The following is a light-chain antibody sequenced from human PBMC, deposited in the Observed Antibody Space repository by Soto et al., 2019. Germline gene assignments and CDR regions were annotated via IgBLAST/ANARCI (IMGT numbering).Light chain of an antibody. J-gene: IGLJ1*01. CDR1: SRDVGGYNY. Sequence: QSALTQPPSASGSPGQSVTISCTGTSRDVGGYNYVSWYQQHPGKAPKLMIYEVSKRPSGVPDRFSGSKSGNTASLTVSGLQAEDEADYYCSSYAGRLYVFGTGTKLTVL. V-gene: IGLV2-8*01. CDR2: EVS. CDR3: SSYAGRLYV.